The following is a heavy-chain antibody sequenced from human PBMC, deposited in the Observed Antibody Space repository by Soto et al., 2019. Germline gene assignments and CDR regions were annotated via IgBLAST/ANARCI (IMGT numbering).Heavy chain of an antibody. D-gene: IGHD5-12*01. V-gene: IGHV4-34*02. J-gene: IGHJ4*02. CDR2: INHSGST. CDR1: GESFSGYY. Sequence: QVQLQQWGAGLLKPSETLSLTCAVYGESFSGYYWSWIRQPPGKGLEWIGEINHSGSTNYNPSLKSRVTMSVDTYKNQFSLKLSSVTAADTAMYYCAGNIVATISSFDYWGQGTLVTVSS. CDR3: AGNIVATISSFDY.